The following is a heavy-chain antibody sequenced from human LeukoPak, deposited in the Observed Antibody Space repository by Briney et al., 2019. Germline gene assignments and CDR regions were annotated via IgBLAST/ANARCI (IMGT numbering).Heavy chain of an antibody. Sequence: SETLSLTCTVSGGSISSYYWSWIRQPPGKGLEWIGYIYYSGSTNYNPSPKSRVTISVDTSKNQFSLKLSSVTAADTAVYYCARETPETYSYYYYYGMDVWGQGTTVTVSS. CDR2: IYYSGST. V-gene: IGHV4-59*01. CDR3: ARETPETYSYYYYYGMDV. CDR1: GGSISSYY. J-gene: IGHJ6*02. D-gene: IGHD5-18*01.